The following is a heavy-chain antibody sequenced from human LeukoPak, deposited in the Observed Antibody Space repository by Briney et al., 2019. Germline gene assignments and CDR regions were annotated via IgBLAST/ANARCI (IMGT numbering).Heavy chain of an antibody. Sequence: GGSLRLSCAASGFTVSSNYMSWVRQAPGKGLEWVSYISSGGSTIYYADSVKGRFTISRDNAKNSLYLQLNSLRADDTAVYYCARIGSYGSGYYHYYYMDVWGKGTTVTVSS. CDR1: GFTVSSNY. CDR2: ISSGGSTI. D-gene: IGHD3-10*01. J-gene: IGHJ6*03. CDR3: ARIGSYGSGYYHYYYMDV. V-gene: IGHV3-11*04.